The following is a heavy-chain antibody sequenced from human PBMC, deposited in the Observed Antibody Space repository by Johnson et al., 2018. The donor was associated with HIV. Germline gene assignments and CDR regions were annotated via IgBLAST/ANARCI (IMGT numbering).Heavy chain of an antibody. J-gene: IGHJ3*02. CDR1: EIIFRNYW. D-gene: IGHD3-10*01. V-gene: IGHV3-7*01. CDR3: AKDQRFRELLLYGAFDI. CDR2: IKQDASEK. Sequence: QLVESGGGLVQPGGSLRLSCVDSEIIFRNYWMSWVRQAPGKGLEWVANIKQDASEKNYVDSVKGRFTIPRDNSKNTLYLQMNSLRAEDTAVYYCAKDQRFRELLLYGAFDIWGQGTMVTVSS.